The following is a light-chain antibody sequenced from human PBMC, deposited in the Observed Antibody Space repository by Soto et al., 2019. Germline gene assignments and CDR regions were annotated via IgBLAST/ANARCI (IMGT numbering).Light chain of an antibody. J-gene: IGLJ2*01. CDR1: SSDVGGYNY. CDR3: NSYTSSSTLL. Sequence: QSVLTQPASVSGSPGQSITISCTGTSSDVGGYNYVSWYQHHPGKAPKLMIYEVSDRPSGVANRFSGSKSGNTASLTISGLHAEDEADYYCNSYTSSSTLLFGGGTKVTVL. V-gene: IGLV2-14*01. CDR2: EVS.